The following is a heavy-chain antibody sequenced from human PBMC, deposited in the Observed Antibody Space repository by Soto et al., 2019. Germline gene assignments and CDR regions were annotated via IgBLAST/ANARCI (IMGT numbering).Heavy chain of an antibody. Sequence: QVQLVQSGAEVKKPGASVKVSCKASGYTYTSYDINWVRQATGQGLEWMGWMNPNSGNTGYAQKFQGRVTMTRNTSISTAYMELSSLRSEDTAVYHCARFPGYYYYYYMDVWGKGTTVTVSS. J-gene: IGHJ6*03. CDR3: ARFPGYYYYYYMDV. CDR1: GYTYTSYD. CDR2: MNPNSGNT. V-gene: IGHV1-8*01.